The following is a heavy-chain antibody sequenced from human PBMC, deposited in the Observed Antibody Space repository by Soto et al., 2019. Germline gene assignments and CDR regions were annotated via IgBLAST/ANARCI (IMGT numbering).Heavy chain of an antibody. V-gene: IGHV3-66*01. Sequence: EVQLVESGGGLVQPGGSLRFSCAASGLSVITNYMTWVRQAPGKGLEWVSVIYTGGSTYYADSVKGRFTISRDNSKNTLYLQLNSLRADDTAVYYCASLPSDFWGQGTLVTVSS. CDR1: GLSVITNY. J-gene: IGHJ4*02. CDR3: ASLPSDF. CDR2: IYTGGST.